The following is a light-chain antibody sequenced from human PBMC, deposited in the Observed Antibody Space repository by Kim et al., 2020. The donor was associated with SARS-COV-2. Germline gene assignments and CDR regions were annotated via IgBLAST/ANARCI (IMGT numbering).Light chain of an antibody. CDR1: TGAVTSGHY. V-gene: IGLV7-46*01. J-gene: IGLJ7*01. CDR3: LLSYSGAQPG. CDR2: DTS. Sequence: QAVVTQEPSLTVSLGGTVTLTCGSSTGAVTSGHYPYWFQQKPGQAPRTLIYDTSNKHSWTPARFSGSLLGGKAALTLSGAQPEDEAEYYCLLSYSGAQPGFGGGTQLTVL.